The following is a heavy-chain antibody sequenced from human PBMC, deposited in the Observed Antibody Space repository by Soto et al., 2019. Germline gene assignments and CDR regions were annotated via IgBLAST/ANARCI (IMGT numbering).Heavy chain of an antibody. CDR3: AREDRDRETGLVPAAIDGMDV. Sequence: QVQLVQSGAEVKKTGSSVKVSCKASGDTFSRYSITWVRQAPGHGLEWIGRIIPIFGIPTYAQKFQGRVTFTADESTSTAYMELSSLRSDDTAVYYCAREDRDRETGLVPAAIDGMDVWGQGTTVTVSS. CDR1: GDTFSRYS. D-gene: IGHD2-2*01. CDR2: IIPIFGIP. J-gene: IGHJ6*02. V-gene: IGHV1-69*08.